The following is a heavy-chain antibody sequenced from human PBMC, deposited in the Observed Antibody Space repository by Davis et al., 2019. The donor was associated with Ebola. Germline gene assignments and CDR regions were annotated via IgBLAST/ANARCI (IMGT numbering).Heavy chain of an antibody. D-gene: IGHD3-16*02. J-gene: IGHJ4*02. CDR3: TTTPPRLGELSLYEDPFDY. V-gene: IGHV3-73*01. Sequence: GESLKISCAASGFTFSGSAMHWVRQASGKGLEWVGRIRSKANSYATAYAASVKGRFTISRDDSKNTAYLQMNSLKTEDTAVYYCTTTPPRLGELSLYEDPFDYWGQGTLVTVSS. CDR1: GFTFSGSA. CDR2: IRSKANSYAT.